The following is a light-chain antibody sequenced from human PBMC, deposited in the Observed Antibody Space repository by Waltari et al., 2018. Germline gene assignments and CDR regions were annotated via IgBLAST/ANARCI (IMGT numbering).Light chain of an antibody. CDR2: DAS. Sequence: EAMMTQSPATLSVSPGDRATLSCRASQSVSNNVAWFQQKPGQAPSLLIYDASPRAPGVPARFSGSGSGTEFTLTISSLQTEDFAVYYCQQYNNWPLYTFGQGTKLEIK. J-gene: IGKJ2*01. CDR1: QSVSNN. V-gene: IGKV3-15*01. CDR3: QQYNNWPLYT.